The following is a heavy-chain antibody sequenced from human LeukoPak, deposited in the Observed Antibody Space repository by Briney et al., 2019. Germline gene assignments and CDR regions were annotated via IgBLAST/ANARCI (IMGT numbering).Heavy chain of an antibody. Sequence: GGSLRLSCAASGFTFSSYEMNWVRQAPGKGLEWVSYISSSGSTIYYADSVKGRFTISRDNAMNSLYLQMNSLRAEDTAVYYCARERPEIDYWGQGTLVTVSS. CDR1: GFTFSSYE. CDR3: ARERPEIDY. V-gene: IGHV3-48*03. CDR2: ISSSGSTI. J-gene: IGHJ4*02.